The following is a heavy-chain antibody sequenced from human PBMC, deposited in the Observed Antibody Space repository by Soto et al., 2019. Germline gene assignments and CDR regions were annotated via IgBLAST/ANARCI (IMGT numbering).Heavy chain of an antibody. V-gene: IGHV1-8*02. D-gene: IGHD3-3*02. J-gene: IGHJ4*02. CDR2: MRAGSGAS. Sequence: QVQLVQPGAEARKPGASVRVSCEPSGDTFTNFDLNWVRQASGQARGWTGGMRAGSGASGHTRKFQGTVSLTRDSTRRTSYMESSTLTAEGTATYYCARYIYGQRFTVWGRGTLVFVS. CDR3: ARYIYGQRFTV. CDR1: GDTFTNFD.